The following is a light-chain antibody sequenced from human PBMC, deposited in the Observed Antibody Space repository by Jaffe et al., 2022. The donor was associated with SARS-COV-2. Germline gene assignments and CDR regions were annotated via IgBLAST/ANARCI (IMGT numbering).Light chain of an antibody. CDR3: CSYGGGNTVV. J-gene: IGLJ2*01. Sequence: QSALTQPASVSGSPGQSITISCTGTTSDVGSYNLVSWFQQHPGKGPKFMIYEGTKRPSGVSDRFSGSQSGNTASLTISGLQAEDEADYYCCSYGGGNTVVFGGGTKLTVL. CDR1: TSDVGSYNL. CDR2: EGT. V-gene: IGLV2-23*01.